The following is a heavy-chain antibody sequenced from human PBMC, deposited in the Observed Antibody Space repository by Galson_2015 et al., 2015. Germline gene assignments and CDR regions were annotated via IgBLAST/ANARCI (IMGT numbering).Heavy chain of an antibody. D-gene: IGHD1-14*01. CDR3: ARTGRLTPRYYFDY. J-gene: IGHJ4*02. V-gene: IGHV4-59*01. CDR2: IYSSGTT. CDR1: GVSITNSY. Sequence: SETLSLTCSVSGVSITNSYWSWIRQPPGKGLEWIGYIYSSGTTNYNPSLKSRGTISLDTSKNQFSLKLSSVTAADTAVYYCARTGRLTPRYYFDYWGQGTLVTVSS.